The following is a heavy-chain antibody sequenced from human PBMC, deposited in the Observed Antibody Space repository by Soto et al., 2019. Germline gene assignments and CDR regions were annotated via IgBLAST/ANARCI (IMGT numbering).Heavy chain of an antibody. V-gene: IGHV5-51*01. D-gene: IGHD3-22*01. CDR2: IYPGDSDT. J-gene: IGHJ3*02. Sequence: GESLKISCKGSGYSFTSYWIGWVRQMPGKGLEWMGIIYPGDSDTRYSPSFQGQVTISADKSISTAYLQWSSLKASDTAMYYCARQRPTVVVVNAFDIWGQGTMVTVSS. CDR1: GYSFTSYW. CDR3: ARQRPTVVVVNAFDI.